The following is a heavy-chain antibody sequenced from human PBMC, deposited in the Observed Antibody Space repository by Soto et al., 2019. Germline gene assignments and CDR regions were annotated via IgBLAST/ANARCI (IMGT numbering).Heavy chain of an antibody. CDR2: IHNSGNT. D-gene: IGHD3-9*01. V-gene: IGHV4-59*01. CDR3: GRLPFDWGPFDI. Sequence: QVQLQESGPGLVKPSETLSLTCTVSGGSIRPYHWGWIRQPPGKGLEWIGYIHNSGNTIYSPSHEGRVTISADTSKRQVSLKLHSVTAADTAVYFCGRLPFDWGPFDIWGPGTMVIVSS. J-gene: IGHJ3*02. CDR1: GGSIRPYH.